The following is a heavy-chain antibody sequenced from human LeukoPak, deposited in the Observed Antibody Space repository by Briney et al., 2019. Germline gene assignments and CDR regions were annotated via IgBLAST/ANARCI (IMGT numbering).Heavy chain of an antibody. CDR3: ARGIYSDAFDI. V-gene: IGHV3-7*01. D-gene: IGHD3-10*01. Sequence: GGSLRLSCAASGFTFSSYWMSWVRQAPGKGLEWVANINQDGTEKFYVDSVKGRFTISRDNAKNSLYLQMNSLRAEDTAVYYCARGIYSDAFDIWGQGTMVTVSS. CDR2: INQDGTEK. CDR1: GFTFSSYW. J-gene: IGHJ3*02.